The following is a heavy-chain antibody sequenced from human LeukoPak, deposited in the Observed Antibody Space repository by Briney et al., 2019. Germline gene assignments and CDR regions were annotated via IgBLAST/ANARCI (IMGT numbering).Heavy chain of an antibody. CDR1: GFTFSSFS. D-gene: IGHD1-7*01. V-gene: IGHV3-21*01. J-gene: IGHJ4*02. Sequence: GGSLRLSCAASGFTFSSFSMNWVRQAPGKGLEWVSHVSSSSSYICYADSVKGRFTISRDNAKNSLYLEMNSLRAEDTAVYYCARERSGTTSLDYWGQGTLVTVSS. CDR3: ARERSGTTSLDY. CDR2: VSSSSSYI.